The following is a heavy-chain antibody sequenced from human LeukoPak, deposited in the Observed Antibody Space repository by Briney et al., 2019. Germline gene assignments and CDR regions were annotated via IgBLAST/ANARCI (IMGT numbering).Heavy chain of an antibody. J-gene: IGHJ4*02. D-gene: IGHD6-13*01. CDR1: EFTFSGYW. CDR3: ARALRYSSPFDY. Sequence: PGGSLRLSCAASEFTFSGYWMHWVRQAPGKGLVWVSRINSDGSSTSYADSVKGRFTISRDNAKNTLYLQMNSLRAEDTAVYYCARALRYSSPFDYWGQGTLVTVSS. V-gene: IGHV3-74*01. CDR2: INSDGSST.